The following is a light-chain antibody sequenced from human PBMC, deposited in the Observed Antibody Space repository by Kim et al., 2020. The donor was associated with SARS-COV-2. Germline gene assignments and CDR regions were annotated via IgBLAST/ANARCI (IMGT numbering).Light chain of an antibody. CDR2: DAS. CDR1: ENVLKK. Sequence: EIVLTQSPDTLSLSPGEGATLSCGASENVLKKLAWYQQKPGQAPRLLIYDASNRAPGIPARFSGSGFGTKFTLTISSLEPEDFATYYCQQRDSWYTFGQGTKLEI. J-gene: IGKJ2*01. V-gene: IGKV3-11*01. CDR3: QQRDSWYT.